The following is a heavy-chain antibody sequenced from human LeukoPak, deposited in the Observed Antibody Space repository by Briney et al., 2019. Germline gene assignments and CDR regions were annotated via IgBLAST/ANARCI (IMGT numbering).Heavy chain of an antibody. CDR2: IYYSGST. J-gene: IGHJ5*02. CDR3: ARQGVVSWFDP. CDR1: GGSISSSSHY. Sequence: SETLSLTCTVSGGSISSSSHYWGWIRQPPGKGLGWIGSIYYSGSTYYNPSLKSRVTISVDTSKNQCSLKLSSVTAADTAVYYCARQGVVSWFDPWGQGTLVTVSS. V-gene: IGHV4-39*01. D-gene: IGHD3-3*01.